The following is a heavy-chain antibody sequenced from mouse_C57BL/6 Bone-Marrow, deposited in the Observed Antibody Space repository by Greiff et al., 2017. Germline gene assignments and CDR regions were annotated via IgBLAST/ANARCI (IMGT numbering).Heavy chain of an antibody. CDR2: ISSGGSYT. V-gene: IGHV5-6*01. D-gene: IGHD1-1*01. J-gene: IGHJ2*01. Sequence: EVHLVESGGDLVKPGGSLKLSCAASGFTFSSYGMSWVRQTPDKRLEWVATISSGGSYTYYPDSVKGRFTISRENAKNTLYLQMSGLKTEDTAMYYCARHEGTVVATNWGQGTTLTVAS. CDR1: GFTFSSYG. CDR3: ARHEGTVVATN.